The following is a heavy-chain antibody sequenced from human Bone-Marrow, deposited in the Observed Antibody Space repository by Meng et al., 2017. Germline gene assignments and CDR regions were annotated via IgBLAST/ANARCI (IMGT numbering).Heavy chain of an antibody. Sequence: QVQLQESGPGLVKPSQTLYLTCTVSGGSISSGDYYWSWIRQPPGKGLEWSGYIYTSGSTYYNPSLKSRVTISVDTSKNQFSLKLRFVTAADTAVYYCAREGRSHQVGVSVYWGQGNLVTVSS. CDR3: AREGRSHQVGVSVY. D-gene: IGHD2-21*01. CDR1: GGSISSGDYY. V-gene: IGHV4-30-4*01. J-gene: IGHJ4*02. CDR2: IYTSGST.